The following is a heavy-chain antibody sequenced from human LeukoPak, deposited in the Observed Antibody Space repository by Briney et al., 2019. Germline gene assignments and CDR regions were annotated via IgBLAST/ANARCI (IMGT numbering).Heavy chain of an antibody. Sequence: SETLSLTCAVYGGSFSGYHWSWIRQPPGKGLEWIGEINHSGSTNYNPSLKSRVTISVDTSKNQFSLKLSSVTAADTAVYYCARGVPIFGVVIKYWYFDLWGRGTLVTVSS. CDR2: INHSGST. CDR1: GGSFSGYH. V-gene: IGHV4-34*01. CDR3: ARGVPIFGVVIKYWYFDL. D-gene: IGHD3-3*01. J-gene: IGHJ2*01.